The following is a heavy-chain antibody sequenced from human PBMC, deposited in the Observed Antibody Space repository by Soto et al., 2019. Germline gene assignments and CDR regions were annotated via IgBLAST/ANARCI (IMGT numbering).Heavy chain of an antibody. CDR2: LSGSAGST. D-gene: IGHD2-2*01. J-gene: IGHJ3*01. CDR3: AKGTTVVPAALDAFDV. CDR1: GFTFSNYA. V-gene: IGHV3-23*01. Sequence: GESLKISCAASGFTFSNYAMSWVRQAPGKGLEWVSSLSGSAGSTYYADSVKGRFSISRDNSKNTLYLQMHSLRAEDTALYYCAKGTTVVPAALDAFDVWGRGTMVTVSS.